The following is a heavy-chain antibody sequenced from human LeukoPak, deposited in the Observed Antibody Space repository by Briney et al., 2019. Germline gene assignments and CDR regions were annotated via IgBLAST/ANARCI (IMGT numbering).Heavy chain of an antibody. Sequence: GGSLRLSCAASGFTFSSYGMHWVRQAPGKGLEWVAVISYDGSNKYYADSVKGRFTISRDNSKNTLYLQMNSLRPEDTAIYYCARGYSSSWYYFDSWGQGTLVTVSS. CDR3: ARGYSSSWYYFDS. CDR1: GFTFSSYG. J-gene: IGHJ4*02. D-gene: IGHD6-13*01. CDR2: ISYDGSNK. V-gene: IGHV3-30*03.